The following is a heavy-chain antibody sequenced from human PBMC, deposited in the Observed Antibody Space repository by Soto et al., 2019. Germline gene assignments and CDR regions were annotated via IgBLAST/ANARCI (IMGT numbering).Heavy chain of an antibody. CDR1: GFTFSSYA. CDR2: ISGSGGST. D-gene: IGHD1-26*01. V-gene: IGHV3-23*01. CDR3: AKARSGATYNWFDP. Sequence: GGSLRLSCAASGFTFSSYAMSWVRQAPGKGLEWVSAISGSGGSTYYADSVKGRFTISRDNSKNTLYLQMNSLRAEDTAVYHCAKARSGATYNWFDPWGQGTLVTVSS. J-gene: IGHJ5*02.